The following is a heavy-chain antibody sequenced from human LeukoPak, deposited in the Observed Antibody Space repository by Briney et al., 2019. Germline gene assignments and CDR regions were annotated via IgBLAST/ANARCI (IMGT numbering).Heavy chain of an antibody. V-gene: IGHV4-30-4*01. CDR1: GGSISSGDYY. Sequence: TSETLSLTCTVSGGSISSGDYYWSWVRQPPGKGLEWIGYIYYSGSTYYNPSLKSRVTISVDTSKNQFSLKLSSVTAADTAVYYCAREDGSTSCYRDWGQGTLVTVSS. CDR3: AREDGSTSCYRD. J-gene: IGHJ4*02. CDR2: IYYSGST. D-gene: IGHD2-2*02.